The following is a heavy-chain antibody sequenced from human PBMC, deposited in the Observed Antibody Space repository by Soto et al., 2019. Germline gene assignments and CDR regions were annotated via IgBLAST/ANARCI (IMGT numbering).Heavy chain of an antibody. V-gene: IGHV1-69*13. CDR1: GGTFSSYA. CDR3: ASPFLDCSSTSCYPYYYYYGMDV. Sequence: ASVKVSCKASGGTFSSYAISWVRQAPGQGLEWMGGIIPIFGTANYAQKFQGRVTITADESTSTAYMELSSLRSEDTAVYYCASPFLDCSSTSCYPYYYYYGMDVWGQGTTVTVSS. J-gene: IGHJ6*02. CDR2: IIPIFGTA. D-gene: IGHD2-2*01.